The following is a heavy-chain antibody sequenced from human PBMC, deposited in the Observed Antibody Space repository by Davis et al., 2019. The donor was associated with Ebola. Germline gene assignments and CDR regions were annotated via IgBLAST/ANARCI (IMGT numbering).Heavy chain of an antibody. CDR1: GFTFSSYA. CDR2: ISYDGSNK. J-gene: IGHJ4*02. CDR3: ARDECSSTSCQGGVY. Sequence: PGGSLRLSCTASGFTFSSYAMHWVRQAPGKGLEWVAVISYDGSNKYYADSVKGRFTISRDNSKNTLYLQMNSLRAEDTAVYYCARDECSSTSCQGGVYWGQGTLVTVSS. D-gene: IGHD2-2*01. V-gene: IGHV3-30-3*01.